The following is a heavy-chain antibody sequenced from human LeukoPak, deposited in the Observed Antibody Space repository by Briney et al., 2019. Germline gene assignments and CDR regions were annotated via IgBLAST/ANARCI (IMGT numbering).Heavy chain of an antibody. CDR3: ATDTSGDFWSGYLGY. J-gene: IGHJ4*02. Sequence: GESLKISCKGSGYSFTSYWIGWVRQMPGKGLEWMGIIYPGDSDTRYSPSFQGQVTISADKSISTAYLQWSSLKASDTAMYYCATDTSGDFWSGYLGYWGQGTLVTVSS. D-gene: IGHD3-3*01. CDR1: GYSFTSYW. V-gene: IGHV5-51*01. CDR2: IYPGDSDT.